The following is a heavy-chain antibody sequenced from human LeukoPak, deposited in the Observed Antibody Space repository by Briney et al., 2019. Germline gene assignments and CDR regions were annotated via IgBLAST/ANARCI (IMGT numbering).Heavy chain of an antibody. CDR2: INPSGGST. Sequence: ASVKVSCKASGYTFTSYYMHWVRQAPGQGLEWMGIINPSGGSTSYAQKFQGRVTMTRDTSMSTAYMELRRLTSDDTAVYYCARGAESVTTPYFDSWGQGTLVTVSS. D-gene: IGHD4-11*01. J-gene: IGHJ4*02. V-gene: IGHV1-46*01. CDR1: GYTFTSYY. CDR3: ARGAESVTTPYFDS.